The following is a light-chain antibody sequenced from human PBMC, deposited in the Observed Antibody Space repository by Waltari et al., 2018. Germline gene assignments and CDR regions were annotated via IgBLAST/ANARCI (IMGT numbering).Light chain of an antibody. CDR2: GAS. Sequence: EIVLTQSPGTLSLSPGERAPLSCRASRSVTGNYLAWYQHKPGHAPRLLIYGASNRAAGIPDRFSGSGARTDVTLMISRLEPEDFEVYYCQHYDNAPLKFGQGTKVEVK. V-gene: IGKV3-20*01. J-gene: IGKJ1*01. CDR3: QHYDNAPLK. CDR1: RSVTGNY.